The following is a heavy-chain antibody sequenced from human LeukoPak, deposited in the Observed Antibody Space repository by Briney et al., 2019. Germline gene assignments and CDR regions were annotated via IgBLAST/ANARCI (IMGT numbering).Heavy chain of an antibody. V-gene: IGHV4-39*01. CDR1: GGSISSSSYY. D-gene: IGHD3-22*01. Sequence: SETLSLTCTVSGGSISSSSYYWGWIRQPPGKGLEWIGYIYYSGRTYYSPSLKSRVTMSVDTSNNQFSLNLRSVTAADTAVYYCARQRYYDGSGYLEWGQGTLLSVSS. CDR2: IYYSGRT. CDR3: ARQRYYDGSGYLE. J-gene: IGHJ1*01.